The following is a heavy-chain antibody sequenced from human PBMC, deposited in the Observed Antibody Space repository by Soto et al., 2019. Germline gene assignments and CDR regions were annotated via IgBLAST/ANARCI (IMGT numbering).Heavy chain of an antibody. CDR1: GGSFTGYY. V-gene: IGHV4-59*01. CDR3: AKDGAYYDGSGFDP. J-gene: IGHJ5*02. Sequence: SETLSLTWAVKGGSFTGYYGAWIRKPQGKRLEWLGYIYYTGNTNYNPSLKSRITMSVDTSKNQFSLKLTSVTAADTAVYYCAKDGAYYDGSGFDPWGQGTLVTVSS. D-gene: IGHD3-22*01. CDR2: IYYTGNT.